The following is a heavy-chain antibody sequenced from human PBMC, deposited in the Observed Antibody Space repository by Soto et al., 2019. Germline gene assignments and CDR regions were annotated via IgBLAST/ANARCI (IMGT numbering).Heavy chain of an antibody. V-gene: IGHV4-30-4*08. D-gene: IGHD3-10*01. CDR2: IYYSGST. J-gene: IGHJ4*02. Sequence: PSETLSLTCTVSSGSIGSGDYYWNWIRQPPGKGLEWIGYIYYSGSTYYNPSLKSRVTISVDTSQNQFSLKLNSVTAADTAVYYCATYLYGSGSFFNWGQGTLVTVS. CDR3: ATYLYGSGSFFN. CDR1: SGSIGSGDYY.